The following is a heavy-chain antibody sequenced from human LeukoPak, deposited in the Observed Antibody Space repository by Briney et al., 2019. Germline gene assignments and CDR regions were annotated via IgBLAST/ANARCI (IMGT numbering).Heavy chain of an antibody. Sequence: SETLSLTCTVSGGSISSYYWSWIRQPPGKGLEWIGEINHSGSTNYNPSLKSRVTISVDTSKNQFSLKLSSVTAADTAVYYCAGSSGWARVGMDVWGQGTTVTVSS. V-gene: IGHV4-34*01. CDR2: INHSGST. J-gene: IGHJ6*02. CDR3: AGSSGWARVGMDV. CDR1: GGSISSYY. D-gene: IGHD6-19*01.